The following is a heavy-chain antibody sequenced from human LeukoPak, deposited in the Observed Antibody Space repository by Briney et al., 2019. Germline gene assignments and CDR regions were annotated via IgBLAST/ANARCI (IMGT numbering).Heavy chain of an antibody. J-gene: IGHJ6*02. D-gene: IGHD5-24*01. CDR1: GYTFTGYY. CDR3: ARLEVMDV. CDR2: INPNSGGT. V-gene: IGHV1-2*02. Sequence: ASVTVSFTASGYTFTGYYMHWVRQAPGQGLEWMGWINPNSGGTNYAQKFQGRVTMTRDTSISTAYMELSRLRSDDTAVYYCARLEVMDVWGQGTTVTVSS.